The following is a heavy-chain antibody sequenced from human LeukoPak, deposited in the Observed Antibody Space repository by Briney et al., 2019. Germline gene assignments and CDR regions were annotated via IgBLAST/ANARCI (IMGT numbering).Heavy chain of an antibody. CDR3: AKEGFDS. CDR2: ISYDGSNK. CDR1: GFTFSSYA. Sequence: GGSLRLSCAASGFTFSSYAMHWVRQAPGKGLEWVAVISYDGSNKYYADSVKGRFTISRDNSKNTLYLQMNSLRAEDTAVYYCAKEGFDSWGQGTLVTVSS. V-gene: IGHV3-30-3*01. J-gene: IGHJ4*02.